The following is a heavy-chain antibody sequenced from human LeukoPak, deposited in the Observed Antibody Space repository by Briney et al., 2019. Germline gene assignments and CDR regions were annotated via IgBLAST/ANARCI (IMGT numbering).Heavy chain of an antibody. D-gene: IGHD2-8*01. J-gene: IGHJ6*03. CDR3: AKGRGRLVLMLSDYMDV. CDR1: GFTFSSYA. CDR2: ISGSGGST. V-gene: IGHV3-23*01. Sequence: GGSLRLSCAASGFTFSSYAMSWVRQAPGKGLEWVSAISGSGGSTYYADSVKGRFTISRDNSKNTLYLQMNSLRAEDTAVYYCAKGRGRLVLMLSDYMDVWGKGTTVTVSS.